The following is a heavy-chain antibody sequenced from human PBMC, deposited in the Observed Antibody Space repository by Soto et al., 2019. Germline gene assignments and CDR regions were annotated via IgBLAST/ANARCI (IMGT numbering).Heavy chain of an antibody. D-gene: IGHD1-26*01. Sequence: PGGSLRLSCAASGFTFSNYGMHWVRQAPGKGLGWVAIIWHDGNNKYYADSVRGRFIISRDNSKNRLYLQMNSLRAEDRAVYYCASDLVGASDSYGLDVWGQGTPVTVSS. V-gene: IGHV3-33*01. CDR3: ASDLVGASDSYGLDV. CDR1: GFTFSNYG. J-gene: IGHJ6*02. CDR2: IWHDGNNK.